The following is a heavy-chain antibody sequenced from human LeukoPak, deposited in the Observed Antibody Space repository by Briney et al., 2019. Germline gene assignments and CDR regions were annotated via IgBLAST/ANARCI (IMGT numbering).Heavy chain of an antibody. CDR2: INTNTAYP. CDR3: ARRGTDLDYFDRSGYYPFDS. V-gene: IGHV7-4-1*02. D-gene: IGHD3-22*01. CDR1: GYIFTNYA. Sequence: EASVKLSCKASGYIFTNYALNWVRQAPGQGLEWMGWINTNTAYPTYAQGFTGRFVSSLDTSVSTAYLQINSLKAEDTAVYFCARRGTDLDYFDRSGYYPFDSWGQGTLVTVSS. J-gene: IGHJ4*02.